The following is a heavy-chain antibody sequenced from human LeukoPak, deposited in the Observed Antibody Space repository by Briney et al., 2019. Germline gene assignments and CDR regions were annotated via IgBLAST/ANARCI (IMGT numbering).Heavy chain of an antibody. V-gene: IGHV4-30-2*01. J-gene: IGHJ3*02. CDR3: ATLGAFDI. Sequence: PSQTLSLTCTVSGGSISSGGYYWSWIRQPPGKGLEWIGYIYHSGSTYYNPSLKSRVTISVDRSKNQFSLKLSSVTAADTAVYYCATLGAFDIWGQGTMVTVSS. CDR1: GGSISSGGYY. CDR2: IYHSGST.